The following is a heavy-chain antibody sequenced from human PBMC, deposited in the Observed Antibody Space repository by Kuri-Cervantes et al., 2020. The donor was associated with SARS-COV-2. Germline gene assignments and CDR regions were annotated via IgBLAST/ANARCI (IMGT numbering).Heavy chain of an antibody. Sequence: SETLSHTCAVYGGSFSGYYWSWIRQPPGKGLEWIGEINHSGSTNYNPSLKSRVTISVDTSKNQFSLKLSSVTAADTAVYYCASIVVVPAASGYYYYYGMDVWGQGTTVTVSS. CDR2: INHSGST. CDR1: GGSFSGYY. D-gene: IGHD2-2*01. V-gene: IGHV4-34*01. CDR3: ASIVVVPAASGYYYYYGMDV. J-gene: IGHJ6*02.